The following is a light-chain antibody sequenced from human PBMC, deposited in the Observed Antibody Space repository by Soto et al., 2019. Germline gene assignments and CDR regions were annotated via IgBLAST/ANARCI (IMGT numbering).Light chain of an antibody. V-gene: IGLV2-8*01. Sequence: QSALTQPPSASGSPGQSVTISCTGTSSDVGDYNYVSWYQQHPGKAPKLMIYEVTKRPSGVPDRFSGSKSGNTASLTVSGLQAEDEADYYCSSYAGSNLRAVFGGGTQLTVL. CDR3: SSYAGSNLRAV. J-gene: IGLJ2*01. CDR1: SSDVGDYNY. CDR2: EVT.